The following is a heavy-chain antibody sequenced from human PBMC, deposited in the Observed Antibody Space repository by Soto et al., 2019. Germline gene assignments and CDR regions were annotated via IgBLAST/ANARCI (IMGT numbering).Heavy chain of an antibody. CDR2: ISAYNGNT. D-gene: IGHD3-9*01. J-gene: IGHJ4*02. CDR3: ARVGYDILTGYPTHPAFDY. V-gene: IGHV1-18*01. CDR1: GYTFTSYG. Sequence: ASVKVSCKASGYTFTSYGISWVRQAPGQGLEWMGWISAYNGNTNYAQKLQGRVTMTTDTSTSTAYMELRSLRPDDTAVYYCARVGYDILTGYPTHPAFDYWGQGTLVTVSS.